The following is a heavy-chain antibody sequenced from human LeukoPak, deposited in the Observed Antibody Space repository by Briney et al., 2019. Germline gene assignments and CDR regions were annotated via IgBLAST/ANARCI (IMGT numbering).Heavy chain of an antibody. CDR3: ARALGSSWDSSLDS. CDR2: ISYDGSVE. J-gene: IGHJ4*02. CDR1: GFTFSNYA. V-gene: IGHV3-30*04. D-gene: IGHD6-13*01. Sequence: GGSLTLSCAASGFTFSNYAMHWVRQAPGKGLEWVALISYDGSVEKNAASVKGRFTISRDNSKNTLYLQMNSLRTEDTAVYYCARALGSSWDSSLDSWGQGTLVPVSS.